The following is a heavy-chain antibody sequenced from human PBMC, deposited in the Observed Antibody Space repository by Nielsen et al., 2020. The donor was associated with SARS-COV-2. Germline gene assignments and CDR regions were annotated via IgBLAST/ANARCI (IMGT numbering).Heavy chain of an antibody. CDR3: ASPTGKWGWDDGNDAFDM. CDR1: DASISTHY. V-gene: IGHV4-59*08. D-gene: IGHD1-1*01. CDR2: IHSNRNT. Sequence: SETLSLTCTVPDASISTHYWSWIRQAPGKGLEWTGYIHSNRNTNYKPSLKSRVAMSLDTSNNHFSLRLSSVTAADTATYYCASPTGKWGWDDGNDAFDMWGQGTMVTVSS. J-gene: IGHJ3*02.